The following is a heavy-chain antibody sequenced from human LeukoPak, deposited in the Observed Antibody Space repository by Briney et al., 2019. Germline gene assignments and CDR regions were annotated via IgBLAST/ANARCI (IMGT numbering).Heavy chain of an antibody. J-gene: IGHJ5*02. CDR3: ARNTSSSPWFDP. CDR1: GGSVSSPDSY. D-gene: IGHD6-6*01. V-gene: IGHV4-61*03. Sequence: SETLSLTCTVSGGSVSSPDSYWSWIRQPPGKGLEWIGNVYYIGTTSYNSSLETRVTISVDKSKNHFSLILTSVTAADTAIYFCARNTSSSPWFDPWGQGTLVTVSS. CDR2: VYYIGTT.